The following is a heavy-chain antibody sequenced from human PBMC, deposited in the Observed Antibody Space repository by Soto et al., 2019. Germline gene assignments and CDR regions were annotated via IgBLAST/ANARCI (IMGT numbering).Heavy chain of an antibody. Sequence: QVQLQESGPGLVKPSQTLSLTCTVSGGSISSGGYYWSWLRQHTGKGLEWIGSIYYSGSTSYNPCLKSRFTVSVDTSKNQFSLKLSSVTAADTAVYYCARDWGVGRNYYYYCMDFWGQGTTVTVSS. D-gene: IGHD3-16*01. CDR1: GGSISSGGYY. V-gene: IGHV4-31*03. CDR2: IYYSGST. J-gene: IGHJ6*02. CDR3: ARDWGVGRNYYYYCMDF.